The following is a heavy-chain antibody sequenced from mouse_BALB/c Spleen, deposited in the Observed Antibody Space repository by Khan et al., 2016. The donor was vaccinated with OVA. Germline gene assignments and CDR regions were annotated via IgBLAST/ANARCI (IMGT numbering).Heavy chain of an antibody. CDR1: GFSFSDYG. V-gene: IGHV2-3*01. D-gene: IGHD2-10*01. CDR2: ICDDGST. Sequence: QVQLKESGPGLVAPSQSLSITCTVSGFSFSDYGVSWVRQPPGKGLEWLGVICDDGSTNYHSALISRLSISKDNARSQVFLQLNSLPSDDTATYYRAKGGTYCGGYFDVWGAGTTVTVSS. CDR3: AKGGTYCGGYFDV. J-gene: IGHJ1*01.